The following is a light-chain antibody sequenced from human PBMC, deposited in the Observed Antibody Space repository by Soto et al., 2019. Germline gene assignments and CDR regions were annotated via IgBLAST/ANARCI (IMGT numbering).Light chain of an antibody. CDR1: SSDVGGYNY. Sequence: QSVRTQPASESGSPGQSIAISCTGPSSDVGGYNYVSWYQQHTGKAPKLMIYDVSNRPSGVSNRFSGSKSGNTASLTISGLQAEDEADYYCCSYTTSSTYVFGTGTKVTVL. J-gene: IGLJ1*01. CDR3: CSYTTSSTYV. V-gene: IGLV2-14*03. CDR2: DVS.